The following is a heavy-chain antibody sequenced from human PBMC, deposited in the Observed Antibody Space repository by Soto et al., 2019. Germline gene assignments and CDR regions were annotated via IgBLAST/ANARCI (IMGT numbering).Heavy chain of an antibody. J-gene: IGHJ6*02. V-gene: IGHV4-61*01. CDR2: IYYSGST. CDR3: ARLELWAGDYYYYYGMDV. CDR1: GGSVSSGSYY. Sequence: PSETLSLTCTVSGGSVSSGSYYWSWIRQPPGKGLEWIGYIYYSGSTNYNPSLKSRVTISVDTSKNQFSLKLSSVTAADTAVYYCARLELWAGDYYYYYGMDVWGQGTTVTVSS. D-gene: IGHD1-7*01.